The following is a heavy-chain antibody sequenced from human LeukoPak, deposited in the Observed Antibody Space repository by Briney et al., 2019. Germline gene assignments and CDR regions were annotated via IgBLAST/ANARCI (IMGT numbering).Heavy chain of an antibody. CDR1: GGSFSGYY. V-gene: IGHV4-34*01. Sequence: PSETLSLTCAVYGGSFSGYYWSWIRQPPGKGLEWIGEINHSGSTNYNPSLKSRVTISVDTSKNQFSLKLSSVTAADTAVYYCATTTILYYGGADYWGQGTLVTVSS. CDR3: ATTTILYYGGADY. CDR2: INHSGST. D-gene: IGHD4-23*01. J-gene: IGHJ4*02.